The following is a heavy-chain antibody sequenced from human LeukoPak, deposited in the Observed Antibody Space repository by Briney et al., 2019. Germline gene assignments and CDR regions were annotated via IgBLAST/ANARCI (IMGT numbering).Heavy chain of an antibody. Sequence: PSQTLSLTCAVSGGSISSGGYSWSWIRQPPGKGLEWIGYIYHSGSTYYNPSLKSRVTISVDRSKNQFSLKLSSVTAADTAVYYCARKGSKWFGNNWFDPWGQGTLVTVSS. CDR1: GGSISSGGYS. CDR2: IYHSGST. J-gene: IGHJ5*02. D-gene: IGHD3-10*01. CDR3: ARKGSKWFGNNWFDP. V-gene: IGHV4-30-2*02.